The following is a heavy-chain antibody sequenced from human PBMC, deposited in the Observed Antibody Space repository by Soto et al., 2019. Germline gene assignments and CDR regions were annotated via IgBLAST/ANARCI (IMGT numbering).Heavy chain of an antibody. J-gene: IGHJ5*02. CDR2: INAGNGNT. CDR1: GYTFTSYA. V-gene: IGHV1-3*01. D-gene: IGHD3-3*01. Sequence: ASVKVSCKASGYTFTSYAMHWVRQAPGQRLEWMGWINAGNGNTKYSQKFQGRVTITRDTSASTAYMELSSLRSEDTAVYYCAFSMQISRQPRCFVPWGKAPLVTRSS. CDR3: AFSMQISRQPRCFVP.